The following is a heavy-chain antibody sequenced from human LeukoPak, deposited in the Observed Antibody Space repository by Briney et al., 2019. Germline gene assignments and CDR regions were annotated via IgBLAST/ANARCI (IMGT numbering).Heavy chain of an antibody. J-gene: IGHJ3*02. D-gene: IGHD3-10*01. CDR3: ARPARAVLRVGFFDI. CDR1: GGSISSGDYY. V-gene: IGHV4-30-2*03. Sequence: SHTLSLTCTVSGGSISSGDYYWSWIRQPPGKGLEWIGSIYHSGSTYYNPSLKSRVTISVDTSKNQFSLKLSSVTAADTAVYYCARPARAVLRVGFFDIWGQGTMVTVSS. CDR2: IYHSGST.